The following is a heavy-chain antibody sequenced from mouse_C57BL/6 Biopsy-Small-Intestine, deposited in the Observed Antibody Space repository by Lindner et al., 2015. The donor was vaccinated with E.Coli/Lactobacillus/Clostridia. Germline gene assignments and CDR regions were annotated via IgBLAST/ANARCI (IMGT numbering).Heavy chain of an antibody. V-gene: IGHV1-22*01. CDR1: GYTFTDYN. D-gene: IGHD1-1*01. CDR2: INPNNGGT. CDR3: ARWDYYGSSYWYFDV. Sequence: QLQESGPELVKPGASVKMSCKASGYTFTDYNMHWVKQSHGKGLEWIGYINPNNGGTSYNQKFKGKATLTVNKSSSTAYMELRSLTSEDSAVYYCARWDYYGSSYWYFDVWGTGTTVTVSS. J-gene: IGHJ1*03.